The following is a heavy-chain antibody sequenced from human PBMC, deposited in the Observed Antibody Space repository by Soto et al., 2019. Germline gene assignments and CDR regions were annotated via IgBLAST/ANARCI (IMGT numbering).Heavy chain of an antibody. CDR3: AKVKHIVVVIAIRGVWFDY. CDR1: GFTFSSYA. J-gene: IGHJ4*02. D-gene: IGHD2-21*01. Sequence: GGSLRLSCAASGFTFSSYAMSWVRQAPGKGLEWVSAISGSGGSTYYADSVKGRFTISRDNSKNTLYLQMNSLRAEDTAVYYCAKVKHIVVVIAIRGVWFDYWGQGTLVTVSS. CDR2: ISGSGGST. V-gene: IGHV3-23*01.